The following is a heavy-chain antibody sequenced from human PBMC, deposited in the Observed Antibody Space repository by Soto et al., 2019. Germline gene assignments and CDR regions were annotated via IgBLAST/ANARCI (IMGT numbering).Heavy chain of an antibody. D-gene: IGHD5-18*01. CDR1: GASISSGGDY. Sequence: KTXATLVLTFTFSGASISSGGDYWGWIRQPPGKGLEWIGNIYYSGSTYYNPSLKSRVIISADRSKNQFSLKLSSVTAADTAVHYCATVVATAIETHLDYCGQRTLVTVSP. CDR2: IYYSGST. V-gene: IGHV4-30-4*01. J-gene: IGHJ4*02. CDR3: ATVVATAIETHLDY.